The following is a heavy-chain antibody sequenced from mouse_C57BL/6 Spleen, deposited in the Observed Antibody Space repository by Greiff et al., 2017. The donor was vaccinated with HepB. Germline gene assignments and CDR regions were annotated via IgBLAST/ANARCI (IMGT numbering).Heavy chain of an antibody. J-gene: IGHJ3*01. D-gene: IGHD2-2*01. Sequence: QVQLQQPGTELVKPGASVKLSCKASGYTFTSYWMHWVKQRPGQGLEWIGNINPSNGGTNYNEKFKSKATLTVDKSSSTAYMQLSSLTSEDSAVYYGARDGYDFAWFAYWGQGTLVTVSA. CDR2: INPSNGGT. V-gene: IGHV1-53*01. CDR3: ARDGYDFAWFAY. CDR1: GYTFTSYW.